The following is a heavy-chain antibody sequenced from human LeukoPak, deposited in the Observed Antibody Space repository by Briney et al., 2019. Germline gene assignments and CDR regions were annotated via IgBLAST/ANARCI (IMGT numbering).Heavy chain of an antibody. CDR2: ISSSSSYI. CDR3: AELGITMIGGV. D-gene: IGHD3-10*02. V-gene: IGHV3-21*01. Sequence: GGSLRLSCAASGFTFSNAWLSWVRQAPGKGLEWVSSISSSSSYIYYADSVKGRFTISRDNAKNSLYLQMNSLRAEDTAVYYCAELGITMIGGVWGKGTTVTISS. J-gene: IGHJ6*04. CDR1: GFTFSNAW.